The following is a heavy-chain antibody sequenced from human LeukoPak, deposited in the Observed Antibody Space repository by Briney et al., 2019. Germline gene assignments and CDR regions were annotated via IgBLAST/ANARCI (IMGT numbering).Heavy chain of an antibody. V-gene: IGHV3-11*05. Sequence: GGSLRLSCAVSGFSFSDYYMSWIRQPPGKGLEWVSYISGSSTKTNYADSVKGRFTITRDNSENSLYLQMNSLRTEDTALYYCATERSRYFDYWGQGTLVTVSS. J-gene: IGHJ4*02. CDR3: ATERSRYFDY. D-gene: IGHD3-16*01. CDR2: ISGSSTKT. CDR1: GFSFSDYY.